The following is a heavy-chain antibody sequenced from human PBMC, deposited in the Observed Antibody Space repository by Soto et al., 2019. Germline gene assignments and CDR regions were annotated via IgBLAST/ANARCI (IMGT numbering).Heavy chain of an antibody. CDR1: GDPVSSGSYF. CDR3: AAKLGTTHYFDF. CDR2: IYHTGGT. Sequence: SETLSLTCSFSGDPVSSGSYFWTWVRQHPVKGLEWIGYIYHTGGTYYNPSLQSRLIMSIDTSKNQFSLHLYSVTAAHTAVYFCAAKLGTTHYFDFWGQGSLVTVSS. J-gene: IGHJ4*02. D-gene: IGHD7-27*01. V-gene: IGHV4-31*03.